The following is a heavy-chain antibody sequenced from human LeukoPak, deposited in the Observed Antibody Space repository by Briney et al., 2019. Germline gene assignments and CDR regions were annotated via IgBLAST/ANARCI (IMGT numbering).Heavy chain of an antibody. V-gene: IGHV3-30-3*01. D-gene: IGHD4-11*01. CDR2: ISYDGSNK. J-gene: IGHJ6*02. CDR3: ARSPVTTVYYYYYYGMDV. CDR1: GFTFSSYA. Sequence: PGGSLRLSCAASGFTFSSYAMHWVRQAPGKGLEWVAVISYDGSNKYYADSVKGRFTISRDNSKNTLYLQMNSLRAEDTAVYYCARSPVTTVYYYYYYGMDVWGQGTTVTVSS.